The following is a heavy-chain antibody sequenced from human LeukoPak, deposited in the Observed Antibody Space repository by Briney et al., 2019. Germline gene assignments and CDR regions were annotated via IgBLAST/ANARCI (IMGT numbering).Heavy chain of an antibody. J-gene: IGHJ4*02. CDR2: IDWDADK. D-gene: IGHD4-17*01. V-gene: IGHV2-70*11. Sequence: SGPTLVNPTQTLTLTCTFSGFSLTTSGMCVSWIRQPPGKALEWLARIDWDADKYYSTSLKTRLTISKDTSKNQVVLTMTNMDPVDTATYYCARMGSTVTRYYFDSWGQGTLVTVSS. CDR3: ARMGSTVTRYYFDS. CDR1: GFSLTTSGMC.